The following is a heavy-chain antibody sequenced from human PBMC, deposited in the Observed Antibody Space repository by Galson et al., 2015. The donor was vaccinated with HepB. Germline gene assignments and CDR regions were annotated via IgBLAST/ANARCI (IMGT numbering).Heavy chain of an antibody. D-gene: IGHD6-19*01. J-gene: IGHJ4*02. CDR3: AREGMAGTLDY. V-gene: IGHV3-30-3*01. CDR1: GFTFSNYA. Sequence: SLRLSCAASGFTFSNYAMYWVRQAPGKGLQWVAIIPYDGSYKYYADSVKSRFTISRDNSKNTLYLQMSSLRAEDTAVYYCAREGMAGTLDYWGQGTLITVSS. CDR2: IPYDGSYK.